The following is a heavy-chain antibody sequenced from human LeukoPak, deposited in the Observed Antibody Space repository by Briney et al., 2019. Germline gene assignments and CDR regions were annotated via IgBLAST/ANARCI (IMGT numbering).Heavy chain of an antibody. Sequence: ASVKVSCKASGYTFTSYDINWVRQATGQGLEWMGWMNPNSGNTGYAQKFQGRVTMTRNTSISTAYMELSSLRSEDTAVNYCAVTYYYDSSGYYPEYWGQGTLVTVSS. D-gene: IGHD3-22*01. J-gene: IGHJ4*02. CDR1: GYTFTSYD. CDR2: MNPNSGNT. V-gene: IGHV1-8*01. CDR3: AVTYYYDSSGYYPEY.